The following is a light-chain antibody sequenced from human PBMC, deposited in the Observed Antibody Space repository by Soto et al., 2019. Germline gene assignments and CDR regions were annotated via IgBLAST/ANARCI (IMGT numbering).Light chain of an antibody. V-gene: IGLV1-40*01. CDR2: GNN. J-gene: IGLJ1*01. CDR1: SSNIGAGYD. CDR3: QSYDSSLSAYV. Sequence: QPVLAQPPSVSGAPGQKVTISCTGSSSNIGAGYDLHWYQQLPGTAPKLLLYGNNNRPSGVPDRFSGSKSGTSASLAITGRQAEAEADYYCQSYDSSLSAYVFGTGTKVTVL.